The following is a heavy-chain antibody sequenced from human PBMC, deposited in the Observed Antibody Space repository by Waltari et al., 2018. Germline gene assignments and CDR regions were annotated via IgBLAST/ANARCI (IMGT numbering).Heavy chain of an antibody. CDR2: ISWNSDNI. CDR1: GFNFDDYA. V-gene: IGHV3-9*01. D-gene: IGHD1-26*01. J-gene: IGHJ4*02. Sequence: RSLRLSCAVSGFNFDDYAMHWVRQAPGKGLEWVSGISWNSDNIGYADSVKGRFTISRDNAKNSLYLQMNSLRPEDTALYYCAKGHSGSYGLKDWGQGTLVTVSS. CDR3: AKGHSGSYGLKD.